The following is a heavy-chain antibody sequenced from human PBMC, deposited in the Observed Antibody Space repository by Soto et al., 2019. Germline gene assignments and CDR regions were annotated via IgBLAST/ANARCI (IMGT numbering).Heavy chain of an antibody. Sequence: SETLSLTCAVYGGSFSGYYWSWIRQPPGKGLEWIGGINHSGSTNYNPSLKSRVTISVDTSKNQFSLKLSSVTAADTAVYYCARGRYSSSWYAFNWFDTWGQGTLVTVSS. CDR2: INHSGST. CDR1: GGSFSGYY. CDR3: ARGRYSSSWYAFNWFDT. V-gene: IGHV4-34*01. J-gene: IGHJ5*02. D-gene: IGHD6-13*01.